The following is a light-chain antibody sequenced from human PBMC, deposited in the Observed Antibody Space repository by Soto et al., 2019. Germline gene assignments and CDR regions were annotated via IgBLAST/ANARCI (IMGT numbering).Light chain of an antibody. CDR2: GAS. V-gene: IGKV3-15*01. Sequence: EIVMTQSPATLSVSPGERVTLSCRASQSISSDLAWVQLKRGQAPRHLIYGASTRAPGIPPRFSGSGSGTEFTLTISSLQSEYVAFYYCQQHNPWPTFGPGTEVEIK. J-gene: IGKJ1*01. CDR3: QQHNPWPT. CDR1: QSISSD.